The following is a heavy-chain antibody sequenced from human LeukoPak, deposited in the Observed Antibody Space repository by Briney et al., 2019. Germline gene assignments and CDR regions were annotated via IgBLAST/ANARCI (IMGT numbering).Heavy chain of an antibody. CDR3: AKDIARYYYGSGSYYS. V-gene: IGHV3-48*04. D-gene: IGHD3-10*01. CDR2: ISSSSSTI. CDR1: GFTFSSYS. J-gene: IGHJ6*04. Sequence: PGGSLRLSCAASGFTFSSYSMNWVRQAPGKGLEWVSYISSSSSTIYYADSVKGRFTISRDNAKNSLYLQMNSLRAEDTALYYCAKDIARYYYGSGSYYSWGKGTTVTISS.